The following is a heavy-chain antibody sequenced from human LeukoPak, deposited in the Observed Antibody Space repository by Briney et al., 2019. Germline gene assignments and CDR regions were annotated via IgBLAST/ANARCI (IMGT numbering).Heavy chain of an antibody. CDR3: ATDLAMVRGVIGGDY. D-gene: IGHD3-10*01. Sequence: GASVKVSCKVSGYTLTELPMHWVRQAPGKGLEWMGGFDPEDGKTIYAQKFQGRVTMTEDTSTDTAYMELSSLTSDDTAVYYCATDLAMVRGVIGGDYWGQGTLVTVSS. V-gene: IGHV1-24*01. CDR1: GYTLTELP. J-gene: IGHJ4*02. CDR2: FDPEDGKT.